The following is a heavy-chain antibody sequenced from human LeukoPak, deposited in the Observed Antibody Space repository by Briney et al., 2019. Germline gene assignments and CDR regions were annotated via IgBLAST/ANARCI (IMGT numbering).Heavy chain of an antibody. CDR2: INHSGST. V-gene: IGHV4-34*01. J-gene: IGHJ4*02. Sequence: PSETLSLTCAVYGGSFSGYYCSWIRQPPGNGLEWIGEINHSGSTNYNPSLKSRVTISVDTSKNQFSLKLSSVTAADTAVYYCAILWFGDSPFDYWGQGTLVTVSS. CDR3: AILWFGDSPFDY. D-gene: IGHD3-10*01. CDR1: GGSFSGYY.